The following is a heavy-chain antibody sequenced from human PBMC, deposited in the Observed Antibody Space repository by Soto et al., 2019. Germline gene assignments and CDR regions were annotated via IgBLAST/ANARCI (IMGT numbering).Heavy chain of an antibody. CDR3: ARSPRPTGTTLYYFDS. D-gene: IGHD1-1*01. J-gene: IGHJ4*02. CDR2: IDPSAGST. CDR1: GYGITFVY. V-gene: IGHV1-46*01. Sequence: VSLKVSCKRSGYGITFVYRDWMLQAPGQGLEWMGVIDPSAGSTTYAQKFKGRVRMTRDTFTSTVFMELSSLRSEDTAVYYCARSPRPTGTTLYYFDSWGQRTLVTVPS.